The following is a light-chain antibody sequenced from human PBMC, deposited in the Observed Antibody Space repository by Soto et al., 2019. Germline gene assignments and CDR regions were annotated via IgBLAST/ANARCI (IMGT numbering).Light chain of an antibody. CDR1: SSDVGGYNY. CDR2: DVS. CDR3: SSYTSSSTPWV. V-gene: IGLV2-14*01. J-gene: IGLJ3*02. Sequence: QSVLTQPASVSGSLGQSITISCTGTSSDVGGYNYVSWYQQHPGKAPKLMIYDVSNRPSGVSNRFSGSKSGNTASLTISGLLAEDEADYYCSSYTSSSTPWVFGGGTQVTVL.